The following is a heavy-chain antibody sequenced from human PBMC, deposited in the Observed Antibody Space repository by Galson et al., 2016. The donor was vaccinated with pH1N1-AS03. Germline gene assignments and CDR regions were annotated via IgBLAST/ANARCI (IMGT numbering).Heavy chain of an antibody. D-gene: IGHD2-2*01. V-gene: IGHV4-38-2*01. J-gene: IGHJ4*02. Sequence: SLTCGVSGYSISRGYCWGWIRQAPGKGLEWIGSIYHTGTTYYNQSLKSRLTISVDTSKNQFSLNLSSVTAADPAVFYCVRSDRVITASNTRPEGGDYWGQGTLVTVSS. CDR3: VRSDRVITASNTRPEGGDY. CDR1: GYSISRGYC. CDR2: IYHTGTT.